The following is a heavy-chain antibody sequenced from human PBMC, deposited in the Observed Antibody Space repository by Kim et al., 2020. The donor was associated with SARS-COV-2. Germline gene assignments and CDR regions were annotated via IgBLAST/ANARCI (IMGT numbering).Heavy chain of an antibody. Sequence: GGSLRLSCVGSRFTFSSSAMTWVRQPPGKGLEWVSTIFGSGHGTYYSSSVRGRFIVSRDNSKNTLYLQMDNLRADDTAIYYCAKNVDLTSVTFLWYFDLWGRGTSVTVSS. J-gene: IGHJ2*01. D-gene: IGHD2-2*01. CDR2: IFGSGHGT. CDR3: AKNVDLTSVTFLWYFDL. V-gene: IGHV3-23*01. CDR1: RFTFSSSA.